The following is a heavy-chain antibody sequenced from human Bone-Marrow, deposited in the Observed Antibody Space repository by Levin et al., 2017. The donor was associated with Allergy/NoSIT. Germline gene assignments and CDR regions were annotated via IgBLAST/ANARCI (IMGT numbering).Heavy chain of an antibody. Sequence: ASVKVSCAASGFTFSSYAMSWVRQAPGKGLEWVSAISGSGGSTYYADSVKGRFTISRDNSKNTLYLQMNSLRAEDTAVYYCAKAGRGIVVVPAAMAYYYYGMDVWGQGTTVTVSS. J-gene: IGHJ6*02. V-gene: IGHV3-23*01. CDR3: AKAGRGIVVVPAAMAYYYYGMDV. D-gene: IGHD2-2*01. CDR2: ISGSGGST. CDR1: GFTFSSYA.